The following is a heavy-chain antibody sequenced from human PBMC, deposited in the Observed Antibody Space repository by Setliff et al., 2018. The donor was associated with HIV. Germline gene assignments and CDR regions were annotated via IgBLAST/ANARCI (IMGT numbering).Heavy chain of an antibody. CDR1: GFTFSSYA. J-gene: IGHJ4*02. V-gene: IGHV3-30-3*02. D-gene: IGHD3-10*01. CDR2: ISYDGINK. CDR3: AKEFEDLSGAY. Sequence: GGSLRLSCAASGFTFSSYAMHWVRQAPGKGLEWVAVISYDGINKYYADSVKGRFTISRDNSKNTLYLQMNSLRAEDTAVYHCAKEFEDLSGAYWGQGTLVTVSS.